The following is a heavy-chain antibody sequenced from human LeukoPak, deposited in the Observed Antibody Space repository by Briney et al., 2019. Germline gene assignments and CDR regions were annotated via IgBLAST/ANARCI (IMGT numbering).Heavy chain of an antibody. CDR2: ISAYNGNT. CDR3: ASITRLEMATPGEDY. CDR1: GYTFTSYG. J-gene: IGHJ4*02. D-gene: IGHD5-24*01. Sequence: ASVKVSCKASGYTFTSYGISWVRQAPGQGLEWMGWISAYNGNTNYAQKLQGRVTVTTDTSTSTAYLELRSLRSDDTAVYYCASITRLEMATPGEDYWGQGTLVTVSS. V-gene: IGHV1-18*01.